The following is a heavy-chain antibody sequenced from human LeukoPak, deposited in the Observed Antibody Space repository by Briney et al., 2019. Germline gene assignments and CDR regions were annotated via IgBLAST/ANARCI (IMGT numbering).Heavy chain of an antibody. CDR1: GFTFSDYY. CDR2: ISYDGSNK. CDR3: ARGPDYGDYVY. V-gene: IGHV3-30*03. D-gene: IGHD4-17*01. J-gene: IGHJ4*02. Sequence: GGSLRLSCAASGFTFSDYYMSWIRQAPGKGLEWVAVISYDGSNKYYADSVKGRFTISRDNSKNTLYLQMNSLRAEDTAVYYCARGPDYGDYVYWGQGTLVTVSS.